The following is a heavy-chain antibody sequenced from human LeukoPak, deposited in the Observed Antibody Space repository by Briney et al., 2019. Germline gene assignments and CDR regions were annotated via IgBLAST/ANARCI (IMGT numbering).Heavy chain of an antibody. CDR3: AKVAVVTAAVRGVDYYYYYYMDV. CDR2: ISYDGSNK. CDR1: GFTFSSYG. Sequence: GGSLRLSCAASGFTFSSYGMHWVRQAPGKGLEWVAVISYDGSNKYYADSVKGRFTICRDNSKNTLYLQMNSLRAEDTAVYYCAKVAVVTAAVRGVDYYYYYYMDVWGKGTTVTISS. J-gene: IGHJ6*03. D-gene: IGHD2-21*02. V-gene: IGHV3-30*18.